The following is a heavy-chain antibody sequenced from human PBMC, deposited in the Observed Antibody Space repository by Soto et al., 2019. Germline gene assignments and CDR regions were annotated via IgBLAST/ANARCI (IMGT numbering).Heavy chain of an antibody. D-gene: IGHD6-19*01. Sequence: GGSLRLSCAASGSTFSSYGMHWVRQAPGKGLEWVTHISYDGSNEHYTDSVKGRFTISRDNAKNSLYLQMNSLRDEDTAVYYCARDHDSSGWYDAFDIWGQGTMVTVSS. J-gene: IGHJ3*02. CDR3: ARDHDSSGWYDAFDI. CDR1: GSTFSSYG. V-gene: IGHV3-30*03. CDR2: ISYDGSNE.